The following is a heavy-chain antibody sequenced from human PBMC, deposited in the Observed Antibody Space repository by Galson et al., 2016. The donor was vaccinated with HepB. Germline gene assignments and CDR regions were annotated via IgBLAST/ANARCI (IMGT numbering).Heavy chain of an antibody. V-gene: IGHV3-33*01. D-gene: IGHD2-2*01. Sequence: SLRLSCAASGFTFNDYGMHWVRQAPGKGLERVAVIRYDGSKKYYADAVQGRFTISRDNSKNMLHLQMNSLRAEDTAVYYCAREDQLLYYYGLDVWGQGTTVTVAS. CDR1: GFTFNDYG. CDR3: AREDQLLYYYGLDV. J-gene: IGHJ6*02. CDR2: IRYDGSKK.